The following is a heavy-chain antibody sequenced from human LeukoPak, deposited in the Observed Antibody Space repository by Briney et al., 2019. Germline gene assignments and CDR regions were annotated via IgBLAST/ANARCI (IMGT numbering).Heavy chain of an antibody. V-gene: IGHV3-21*01. CDR3: GREGGRQPLSGYGHSRFFDI. J-gene: IGHJ3*02. Sequence: GGSLRLSCAASGFTFSSYSMNWVRQAPGKGLEWVSSISSSSSYIYYADSVKGRFTISRDNAKNSLYLQMNSLRAEDTAVYYCGREGGRQPLSGYGHSRFFDIGGKGTMVTVS. CDR1: GFTFSSYS. D-gene: IGHD5-12*01. CDR2: ISSSSSYI.